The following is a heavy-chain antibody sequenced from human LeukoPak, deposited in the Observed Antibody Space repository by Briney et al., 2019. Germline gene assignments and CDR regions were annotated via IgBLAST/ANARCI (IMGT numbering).Heavy chain of an antibody. Sequence: PGGSLRLSCAASGFTFSSYAMSWVRQAPGKGLEWVSAISGSGGSTYYADSVKGRFTISRDNSKNTLYLQMNSLRAEDTAVYYCAKGGSSSSIYYYYYMDVWGKGTTVTVSS. J-gene: IGHJ6*03. D-gene: IGHD6-6*01. CDR1: GFTFSSYA. V-gene: IGHV3-23*01. CDR3: AKGGSSSSIYYYYYMDV. CDR2: ISGSGGST.